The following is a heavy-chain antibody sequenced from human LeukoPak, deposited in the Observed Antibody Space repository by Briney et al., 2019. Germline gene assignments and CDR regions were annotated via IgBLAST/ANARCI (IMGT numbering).Heavy chain of an antibody. J-gene: IGHJ5*02. Sequence: ASVKVSCKASGYTFTSYDINWVRQATGQGLEWMGWMNPNSGNTGYAQKFQGRVTITRNTSISTAYMELSSLRSEDTAVYYCARVAGIAAAGTGNWFDPWGQGTLVTVSS. CDR1: GYTFTSYD. V-gene: IGHV1-8*03. CDR2: MNPNSGNT. D-gene: IGHD6-13*01. CDR3: ARVAGIAAAGTGNWFDP.